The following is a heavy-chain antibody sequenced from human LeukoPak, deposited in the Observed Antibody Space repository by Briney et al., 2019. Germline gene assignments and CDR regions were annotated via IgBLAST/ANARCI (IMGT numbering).Heavy chain of an antibody. J-gene: IGHJ5*02. CDR2: IYYSGST. CDR3: ARDKVGRNWFDP. V-gene: IGHV4-59*01. CDR1: GGSISSYY. Sequence: PSETLSLTCTVSGGSISSYYWSGIRQPPGKGLEWIGYIYYSGSTNYNPSLKSRVTISVDTSKNQFSLKLSSVTAADTAVYYCARDKVGRNWFDPWGQGTLVTVSS.